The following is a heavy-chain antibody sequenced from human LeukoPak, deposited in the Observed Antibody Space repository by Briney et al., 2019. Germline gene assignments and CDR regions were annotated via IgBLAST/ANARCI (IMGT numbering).Heavy chain of an antibody. Sequence: ASVKVSCKASGYTFTGYYMHWVRQAPGQGLEWMGWINPNSGGTNYAQKFQGRVTMTRDTSISTAYMELSRLRSDDTAVYYCATDSSGSSYYFDFWGQGTLVTVSS. CDR1: GYTFTGYY. D-gene: IGHD6-19*01. CDR3: ATDSSGSSYYFDF. V-gene: IGHV1-2*02. CDR2: INPNSGGT. J-gene: IGHJ4*02.